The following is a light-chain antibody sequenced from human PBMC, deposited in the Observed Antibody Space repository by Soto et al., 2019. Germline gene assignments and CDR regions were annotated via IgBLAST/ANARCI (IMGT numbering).Light chain of an antibody. Sequence: EIVLTQSPATLSLSPGERATLSCRASQSVSSYLAWYQQKPGQAPRLLIYDAPNRATGIPARFSGSGSGTDFTLTISSLEPEDFAVYYCQQYNNWPRATFGGGTKVDIK. V-gene: IGKV3-11*01. CDR2: DAP. J-gene: IGKJ4*01. CDR3: QQYNNWPRAT. CDR1: QSVSSY.